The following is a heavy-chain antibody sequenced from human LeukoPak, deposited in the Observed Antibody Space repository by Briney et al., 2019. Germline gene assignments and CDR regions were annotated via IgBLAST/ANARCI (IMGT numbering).Heavy chain of an antibody. V-gene: IGHV3-7*03. D-gene: IGHD3-22*01. CDR3: ARRHYDSSGYYLDY. Sequence: PGGSLRLSCAASGFTFSSYWMSWVRQAPGKGLEWVANIKQDGSEKYYVDSVKGRFTISRDNAKNSLYLQMNSLRAEDTALYHCARRHYDSSGYYLDYWGQGTLVTVSS. CDR1: GFTFSSYW. J-gene: IGHJ4*02. CDR2: IKQDGSEK.